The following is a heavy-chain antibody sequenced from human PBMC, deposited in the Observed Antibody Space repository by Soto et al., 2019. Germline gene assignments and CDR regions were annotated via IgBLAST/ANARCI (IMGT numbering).Heavy chain of an antibody. CDR1: GYTLTELS. CDR3: ATASRGYSGCDRVSAFDI. J-gene: IGHJ3*02. V-gene: IGHV1-24*01. Sequence: ALVKVSCKVSGYTLTELSMHWVRQAPGKGLEWMGGFDPEDGETIYAQKFQGRVTMTEDTSTDTAYMELSSLRSEDTAVYYCATASRGYSGCDRVSAFDIWGQGTMVTVSS. D-gene: IGHD5-12*01. CDR2: FDPEDGET.